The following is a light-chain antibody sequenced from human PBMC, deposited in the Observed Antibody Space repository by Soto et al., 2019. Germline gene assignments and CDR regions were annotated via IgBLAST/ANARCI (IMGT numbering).Light chain of an antibody. CDR3: QQRSNWPRT. CDR2: DAS. CDR1: QSVSRY. J-gene: IGKJ2*01. V-gene: IGKV3-11*01. Sequence: EIVLTQSPATLSLSPGERATLSCRASQSVSRYLAWYQQKPGQAPRLLIYDASNRATGITARFSGSGSGTDVTLTISSLEPEDFAVYYCQQRSNWPRTFGQGTKLEIK.